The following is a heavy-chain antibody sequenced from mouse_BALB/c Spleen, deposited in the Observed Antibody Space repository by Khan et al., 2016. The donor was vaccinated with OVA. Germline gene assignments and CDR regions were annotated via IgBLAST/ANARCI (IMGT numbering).Heavy chain of an antibody. CDR3: ARGNYYGYYVDY. Sequence: VQLKESGPGLVKPSQSLSLTCTVTGYSITSGYAWNWIRQFPGNKLEWMGYISYSGGTSYNPSLKSRISITRDPTKNQFFLQLNSVTTEDTATYYCARGNYYGYYVDYWGQGTPLTGSS. D-gene: IGHD1-1*01. V-gene: IGHV3-2*02. CDR2: ISYSGGT. J-gene: IGHJ2*01. CDR1: GYSITSGYA.